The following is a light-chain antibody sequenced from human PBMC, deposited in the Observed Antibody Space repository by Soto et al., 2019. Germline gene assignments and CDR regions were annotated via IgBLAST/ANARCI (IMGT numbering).Light chain of an antibody. CDR3: QQSYNAPVT. CDR2: AAS. V-gene: IGKV1-39*01. CDR1: QSISSY. J-gene: IGKJ2*01. Sequence: DIQMTQSPSSLSASVGDRVTITCRASQSISSYLNWYQQKPGKAPNLLISAASSLQSGVPSRFSGSGSGTDFTLTINNLQSEDCATYYCQQSYNAPVTFGQGTKLEIK.